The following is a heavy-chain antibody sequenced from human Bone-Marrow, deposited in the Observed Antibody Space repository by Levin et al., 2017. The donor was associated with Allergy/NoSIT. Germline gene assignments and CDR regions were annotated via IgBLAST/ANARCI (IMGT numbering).Heavy chain of an antibody. CDR1: GFTFGDYA. CDR3: TTGEYSSLDYLYY. Sequence: GGSLRLSCTASGFTFGDYAMSWVRQAPGKGLEWVGFIRSKAYGGTTEYAASVKGRFTISRDDSKSIAYLQMNSLKTEDTAVYYCTTGEYSSLDYLYYWGQGTLVTVSS. J-gene: IGHJ4*02. D-gene: IGHD6-6*01. V-gene: IGHV3-49*04. CDR2: IRSKAYGGTT.